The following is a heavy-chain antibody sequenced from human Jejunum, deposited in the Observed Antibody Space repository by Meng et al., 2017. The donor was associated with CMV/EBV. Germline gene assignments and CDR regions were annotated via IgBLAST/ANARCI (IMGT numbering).Heavy chain of an antibody. CDR1: GGSINDFY. V-gene: IGHV4-59*01. D-gene: IGHD3-10*01. Sequence: VSGGSINDFYWSWIRQSPGKGLEWIGYTYYSGSTHYNPSLKSRVTISIDTSRKHFSLRLSYVTAADTAVYYCARDTFDRRNGMDVWGQGTSVTVSS. CDR2: TYYSGST. CDR3: ARDTFDRRNGMDV. J-gene: IGHJ6*02.